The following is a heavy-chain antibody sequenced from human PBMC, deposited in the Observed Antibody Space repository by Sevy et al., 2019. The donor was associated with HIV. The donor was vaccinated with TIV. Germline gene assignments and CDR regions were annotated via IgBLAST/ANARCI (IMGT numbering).Heavy chain of an antibody. J-gene: IGHJ5*02. CDR3: ARGSGGRSGWFDP. V-gene: IGHV1-46*01. CDR2: VNPSGGST. Sequence: ASVKVSCKASGYTFTSYYMNWVRQAPGQGLEWMGIVNPSGGSTSYAQKFQGRVTMTRDTSTSTVYMELSRLRSEDMAVYYCARGSGGRSGWFDPWGQGTLVTVSS. D-gene: IGHD2-15*01. CDR1: GYTFTSYY.